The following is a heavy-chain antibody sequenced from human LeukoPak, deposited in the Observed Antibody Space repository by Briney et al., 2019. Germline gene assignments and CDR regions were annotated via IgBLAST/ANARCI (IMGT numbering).Heavy chain of an antibody. CDR1: GGSISSSSYY. J-gene: IGHJ5*02. CDR2: IHYSGST. V-gene: IGHV4-39*01. Sequence: SETLSLTCTVSGGSISSSSYYWGWIRQPPGKGLEWIGYIHYSGSTYYNPSLKSRVTISVDTSKNQFSLKLSSVTAADTAVYYCARPVPSRLGWFDPWGQGTLVTVSS. D-gene: IGHD1-1*01. CDR3: ARPVPSRLGWFDP.